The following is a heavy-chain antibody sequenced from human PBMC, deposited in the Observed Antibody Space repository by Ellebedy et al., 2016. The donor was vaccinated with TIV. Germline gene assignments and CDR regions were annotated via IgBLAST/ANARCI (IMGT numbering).Heavy chain of an antibody. CDR1: GFTFSGYY. CDR2: ISGSGGGT. J-gene: IGHJ4*02. Sequence: GESLKISCAASGFTFSGYYMSWVRQAPGKGLEWVSAISGSGGGTYYADSVKGRFTISRDNSKNTLYLQMNSLRVEDTAVYYCASRPNGDFHFLDYWGQGTLVTVSS. V-gene: IGHV3-23*01. CDR3: ASRPNGDFHFLDY. D-gene: IGHD4-17*01.